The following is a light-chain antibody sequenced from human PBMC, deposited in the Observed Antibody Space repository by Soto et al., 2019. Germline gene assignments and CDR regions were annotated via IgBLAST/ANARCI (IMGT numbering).Light chain of an antibody. CDR1: QSVSGY. CDR3: QQYGSSGT. J-gene: IGKJ1*01. Sequence: IVLTQSPATVSLSPGERATLSCRASQSVSGYLAWYQQKPGQAPRLLIYGASNRATGIPDRFSGSGSGTDFTLTISRLEPEDFAVYYCQQYGSSGTFGQGTKVDI. V-gene: IGKV3-20*01. CDR2: GAS.